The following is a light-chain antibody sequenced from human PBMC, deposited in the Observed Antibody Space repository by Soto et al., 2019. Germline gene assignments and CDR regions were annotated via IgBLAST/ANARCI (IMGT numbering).Light chain of an antibody. CDR3: HQFYSTPYT. Sequence: DIVMTQSPDSLAVSLGERATINCKSSQNILYSSNNNNYLAWYQQKPGQPPRLLIYWASTREFGVPDRVSGSGSGTDFTLTISSLQAEDVAVYYCHQFYSTPYTFGQGTKLEIK. CDR1: QNILYSSNNNNY. J-gene: IGKJ2*01. CDR2: WAS. V-gene: IGKV4-1*01.